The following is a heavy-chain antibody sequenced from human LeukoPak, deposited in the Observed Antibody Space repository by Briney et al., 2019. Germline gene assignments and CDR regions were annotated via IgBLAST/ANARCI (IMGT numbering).Heavy chain of an antibody. CDR3: VSFIAAAGPIDY. J-gene: IGHJ4*02. CDR1: GGSISSSSYY. Sequence: PSETPSLTCTVSGGSISSSSYYWGWIRQPPGKGLEWIGSIYYSGSTYYNPSLKSRVTISVDTSKNQFSLKLSSVTAADTAVYYCVSFIAAAGPIDYWGQGTLVTVSS. CDR2: IYYSGST. D-gene: IGHD6-13*01. V-gene: IGHV4-39*05.